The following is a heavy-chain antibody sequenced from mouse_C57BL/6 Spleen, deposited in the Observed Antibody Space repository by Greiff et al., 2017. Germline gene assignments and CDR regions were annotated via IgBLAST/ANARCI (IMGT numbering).Heavy chain of an antibody. CDR3: ARSDDGYIRWYFDV. CDR1: GYTFTSYW. D-gene: IGHD2-3*01. Sequence: QVQLQQPGAELVKPGASVKMSCKASGYTFTSYWITWVKQRPGQGLEWIGDIYPGSGSTNYNEKFKSKATLTVDTSSSTAYMQLSSLTSEDSAVYYCARSDDGYIRWYFDVWGTGTTVTVSS. CDR2: IYPGSGST. V-gene: IGHV1-55*01. J-gene: IGHJ1*03.